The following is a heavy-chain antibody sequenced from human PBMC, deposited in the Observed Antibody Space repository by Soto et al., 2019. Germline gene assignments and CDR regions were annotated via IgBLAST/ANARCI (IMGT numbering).Heavy chain of an antibody. J-gene: IGHJ4*02. Sequence: GGSLRLSCAASGFTFSSYAMHWVRQAPGKGLEWVAVISYDGSNKYYADSVKGRFTISRDNSKNTLYLQMNSLRAEDTAVYYCARERRPSNWNPGYWGQGTLVTVSS. V-gene: IGHV3-30-3*01. CDR2: ISYDGSNK. CDR1: GFTFSSYA. D-gene: IGHD1-20*01. CDR3: ARERRPSNWNPGY.